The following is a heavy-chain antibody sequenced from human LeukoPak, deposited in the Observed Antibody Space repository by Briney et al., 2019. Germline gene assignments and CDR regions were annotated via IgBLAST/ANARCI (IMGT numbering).Heavy chain of an antibody. D-gene: IGHD3-10*01. Sequence: GRSLRLSCAASGFTFSSYAMSWVRQAPGKGLEWVSAISGSGGSTYYADSVKGRFTISRDNSKNTLYLQMNSLRAEDTAVYYCAKDLLEGSGTYYFDYWGQGTLVTVSS. CDR2: ISGSGGST. J-gene: IGHJ4*02. CDR3: AKDLLEGSGTYYFDY. CDR1: GFTFSSYA. V-gene: IGHV3-23*01.